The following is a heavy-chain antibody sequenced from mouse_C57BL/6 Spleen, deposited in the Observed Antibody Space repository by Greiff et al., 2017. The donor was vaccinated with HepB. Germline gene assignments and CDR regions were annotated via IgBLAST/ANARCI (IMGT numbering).Heavy chain of an antibody. D-gene: IGHD2-3*01. CDR1: GFTFSDYG. J-gene: IGHJ4*01. Sequence: EVNVVESGGGLVKPGGSLKLSCAASGFTFSDYGMHWVRQAPEKGLEWVAYISSGSSTIYYADTVKGRFTISRDNAKNTLFLQMTSLRSEDTAMYYCARGLLHAMDYWGQGTSVTVSS. V-gene: IGHV5-17*01. CDR2: ISSGSSTI. CDR3: ARGLLHAMDY.